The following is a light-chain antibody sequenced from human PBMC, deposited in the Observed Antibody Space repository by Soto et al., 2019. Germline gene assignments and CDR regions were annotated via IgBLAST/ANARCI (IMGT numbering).Light chain of an antibody. V-gene: IGKV1-27*01. Sequence: DVQMTQSPSSLSASAGDRVTITCRASQGIHNDLAWYQKKPGKAPKLLIYGASTVQSGVPSRFTVSGYGTDFTLTITSLQPEDVATYYCQKYNNGFRTFGGGTKVDIK. CDR1: QGIHND. CDR2: GAS. J-gene: IGKJ4*01. CDR3: QKYNNGFRT.